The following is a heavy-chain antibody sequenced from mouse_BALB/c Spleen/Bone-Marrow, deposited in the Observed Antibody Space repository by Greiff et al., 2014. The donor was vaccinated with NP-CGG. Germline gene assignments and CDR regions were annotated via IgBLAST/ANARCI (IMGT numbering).Heavy chain of an antibody. Sequence: EVHLVESGGGLVKPGGSLKLSCAASGFTFSSYAMSWVRQTPEKRLEWVATINSGGSYTYYPDSVKGRFTISRDNAKNTLYLQMSSLRSEDTAMYYCARSDWDEAMDYWGQGTSVTVST. D-gene: IGHD4-1*01. CDR3: ARSDWDEAMDY. J-gene: IGHJ4*01. V-gene: IGHV5-9-3*01. CDR2: INSGGSYT. CDR1: GFTFSSYA.